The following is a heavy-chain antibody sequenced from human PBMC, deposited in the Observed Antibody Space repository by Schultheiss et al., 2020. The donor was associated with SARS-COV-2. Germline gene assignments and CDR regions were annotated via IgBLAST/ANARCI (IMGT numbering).Heavy chain of an antibody. CDR1: GGSISSYY. CDR2: IYYSGST. J-gene: IGHJ4*02. CDR3: AREGFDY. V-gene: IGHV4-59*12. Sequence: SQTLSLTCAVYGGSISSYYWSWIRQPPGKGLEWIGSIYYSGSTYYNPSLKSRVTISVDTSKNQFSLKLSSVTAADTAVYYCAREGFDYWGQGTLVTVSS.